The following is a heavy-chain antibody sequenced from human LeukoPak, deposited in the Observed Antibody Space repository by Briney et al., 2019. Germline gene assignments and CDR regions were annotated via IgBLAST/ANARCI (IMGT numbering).Heavy chain of an antibody. J-gene: IGHJ5*02. CDR2: ISHSGST. D-gene: IGHD2-2*01. CDR3: ARLGVYCSSTSCYYSAFVP. Sequence: PSETLSLTCAVYGGSFSGYYWSWIRQPPGKGLEWIGEISHSGSTNYNPSLKSRVTISVDTSKNQFSLKLSSVTAADTAVYYCARLGVYCSSTSCYYSAFVPWGQGTLVTVSS. CDR1: GGSFSGYY. V-gene: IGHV4-34*01.